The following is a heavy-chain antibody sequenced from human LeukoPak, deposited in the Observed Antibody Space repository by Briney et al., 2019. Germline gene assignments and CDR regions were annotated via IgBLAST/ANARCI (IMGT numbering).Heavy chain of an antibody. D-gene: IGHD6-19*01. CDR3: ARFIHRSGCYDYFQH. Sequence: GGSLRLSCAASGFTFSNYWMSWIRQAPGKGLEWVSNIKEDGGEKYHVDSVRGRFTISRDNANNSLHLLFDTLSAGDTAVYFCARFIHRSGCYDYFQHWGQGTLVTVSS. CDR2: IKEDGGEK. J-gene: IGHJ1*01. CDR1: GFTFSNYW. V-gene: IGHV3-7*01.